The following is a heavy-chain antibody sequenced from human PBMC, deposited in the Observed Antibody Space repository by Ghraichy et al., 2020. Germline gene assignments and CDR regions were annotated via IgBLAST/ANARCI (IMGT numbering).Heavy chain of an antibody. J-gene: IGHJ6*02. CDR3: ARDFTRGYCSGGSCRPYYYYGMDV. CDR2: IYYSGST. Sequence: ESLNISCTVSGGSISSYYWSWIRQPPGKGLEWIGYIYYSGSTNYNPSLKSRVTISVDTSKNQFSLKLSSVTAADTAVYYCARDFTRGYCSGGSCRPYYYYGMDVWGQGTTVTVSS. D-gene: IGHD2-15*01. CDR1: GGSISSYY. V-gene: IGHV4-59*01.